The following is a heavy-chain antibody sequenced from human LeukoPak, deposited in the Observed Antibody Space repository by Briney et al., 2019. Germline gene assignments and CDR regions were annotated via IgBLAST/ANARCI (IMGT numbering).Heavy chain of an antibody. CDR3: ARVNSIRYFDWLLYEEGAFDI. D-gene: IGHD3-9*01. J-gene: IGHJ3*02. CDR2: IYPGDSDT. V-gene: IGHV5-51*01. Sequence: GESLKISCKGSGYSFTSYWIGWVRQMPGKGLEWMGIIYPGDSDTRYSPSFQGQVTISADKSISTAYLQWSSLKASDTAMYYCARVNSIRYFDWLLYEEGAFDIWGQGTMVTVSS. CDR1: GYSFTSYW.